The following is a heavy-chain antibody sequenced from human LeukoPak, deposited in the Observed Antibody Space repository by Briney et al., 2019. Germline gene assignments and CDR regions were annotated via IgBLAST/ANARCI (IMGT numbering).Heavy chain of an antibody. CDR2: IYYSGST. J-gene: IGHJ6*02. Sequence: PSETLSLTCTVSGGSISSYYWSWVRQPPGKGLEWIGNIYYSGSTNYNPSLKSRVTISVDTSKNQFSLKLSSVTAADTAVYYCARDPGYSYGYNYYYYGMDVWGQGTTVTVSS. V-gene: IGHV4-59*01. CDR1: GGSISSYY. D-gene: IGHD5-18*01. CDR3: ARDPGYSYGYNYYYYGMDV.